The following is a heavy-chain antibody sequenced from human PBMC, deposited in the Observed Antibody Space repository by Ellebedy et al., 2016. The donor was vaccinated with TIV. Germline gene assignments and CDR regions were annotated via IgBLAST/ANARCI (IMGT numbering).Heavy chain of an antibody. V-gene: IGHV4-34*01. CDR2: INHSGST. D-gene: IGHD2-15*01. Sequence: SETLSLXXAVYGGSFSGYYWSWIRQPPGKGLEWIGEINHSGSTNYNPSLKSRVTISVDTSKNQFSLKLSSVTAADTAVYYCASASILADNKYNWFDPWGQGTLVTVSS. CDR1: GGSFSGYY. J-gene: IGHJ5*02. CDR3: ASASILADNKYNWFDP.